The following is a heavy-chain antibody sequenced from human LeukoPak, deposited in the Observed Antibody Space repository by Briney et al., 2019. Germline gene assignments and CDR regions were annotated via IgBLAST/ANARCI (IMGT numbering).Heavy chain of an antibody. CDR2: IYSGGST. J-gene: IGHJ4*02. D-gene: IGHD5-18*01. V-gene: IGHV3-53*01. CDR3: ARDPPPPQRGYSYGSGY. Sequence: GGSLGLLREASGFPVRRNYMSWVRQAPGKGLEGVSVIYSGGSTYYPDSVKGRFTISRDNSKNTLYLQMNSLRAEDTAVYYCARDPPPPQRGYSYGSGYWGQGTLVTVSS. CDR1: GFPVRRNY.